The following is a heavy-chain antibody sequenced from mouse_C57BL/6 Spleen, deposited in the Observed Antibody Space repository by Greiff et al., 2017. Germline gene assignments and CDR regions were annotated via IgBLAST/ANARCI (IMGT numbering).Heavy chain of an antibody. Sequence: VQLKESGPVLVKPGASVKMSCKASGYTFTDYYMNWVKQSHGKSLEWIGVINPYNGGTSYNQKFKGKATLTVDKSSSTAYMELNSLTSEDSAVYYCAKTGSTYGTPYYFDYWGQGTTLTVSS. D-gene: IGHD2-1*01. V-gene: IGHV1-19*01. CDR2: INPYNGGT. CDR3: AKTGSTYGTPYYFDY. J-gene: IGHJ2*01. CDR1: GYTFTDYY.